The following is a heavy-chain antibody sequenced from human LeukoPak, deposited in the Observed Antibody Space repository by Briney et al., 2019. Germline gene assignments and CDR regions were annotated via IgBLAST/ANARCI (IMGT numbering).Heavy chain of an antibody. CDR2: IYYSGST. CDR1: GGSISSYY. J-gene: IGHJ3*02. CDR3: VRGYYYDSSGYWVRAFDI. V-gene: IGHV4-59*12. Sequence: PSETLSLTCTVSGGSISSYYWSWIRQPPGKGLEWIGYIYYSGSTNYNPSLKSRVTISVDRSKNQFSLKLSSVTAADTAVYYCVRGYYYDSSGYWVRAFDIWGQGTMVTVSS. D-gene: IGHD3-22*01.